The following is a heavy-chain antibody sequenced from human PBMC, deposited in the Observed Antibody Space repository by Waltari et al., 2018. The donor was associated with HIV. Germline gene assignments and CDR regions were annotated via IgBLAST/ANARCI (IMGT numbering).Heavy chain of an antibody. V-gene: IGHV1-46*01. Sequence: GASVKVSCKASGYTFTNYYMHWVRQAPGQGLEWMGVISPSGDSTVYAQKFQGRVTMTREASTSTVYMVLSTLRSEDTAVYYCARGFSGFDYWGQGTLITVSS. CDR2: ISPSGDST. CDR1: GYTFTNYY. CDR3: ARGFSGFDY. J-gene: IGHJ4*02.